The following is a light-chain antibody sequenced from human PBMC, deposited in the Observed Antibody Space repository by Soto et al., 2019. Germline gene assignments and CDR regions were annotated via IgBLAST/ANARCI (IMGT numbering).Light chain of an antibody. CDR1: QSVSSY. J-gene: IGKJ1*01. CDR2: DAS. CDR3: QQRTSWPQT. V-gene: IGKV3-11*01. Sequence: EIVLTQSPATLSLSPGDRATLSCRASQSVSSYLAWYQQKPGQAPRLLIYDASSRATGIPARFSGSGSGTDFTLTISSIATEDSAVYYCQQRTSWPQTFGQGTKVDIK.